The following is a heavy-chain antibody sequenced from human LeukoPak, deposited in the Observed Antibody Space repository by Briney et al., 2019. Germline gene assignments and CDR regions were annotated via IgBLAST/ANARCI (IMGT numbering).Heavy chain of an antibody. CDR2: IYWNDDK. D-gene: IGHD3-3*01. Sequence: SGPTLVKPTQTLTLTCTFSGFSLSTSGVGVGWIRQPPGKALEWLALIYWNDDKRYSPSLKSRLTITKDTSKNQVVLTMTNMDPVDTAKYYCAHSCLITIFGVVITNGFDYWGQGTLVTVSS. CDR1: GFSLSTSGVG. CDR3: AHSCLITIFGVVITNGFDY. J-gene: IGHJ4*02. V-gene: IGHV2-5*01.